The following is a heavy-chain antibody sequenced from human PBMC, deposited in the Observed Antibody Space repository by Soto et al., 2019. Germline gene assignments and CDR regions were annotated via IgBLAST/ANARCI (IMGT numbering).Heavy chain of an antibody. CDR2: ISKDGNDQ. CDR3: AKDRWEFTRYFDS. CDR1: GFTFSTYA. V-gene: IGHV3-30*18. D-gene: IGHD1-26*01. Sequence: QVQLVESGGGVVQPGTSLRLSCAASGFTFSTYAMHWVRQAPGKGLEWVAMISKDGNDQYYADSVKGRFTVSRDNSKNPVSLQMHSLRPEDTAFYYWAKDRWEFTRYFDSWGQGTLVTVSS. J-gene: IGHJ4*02.